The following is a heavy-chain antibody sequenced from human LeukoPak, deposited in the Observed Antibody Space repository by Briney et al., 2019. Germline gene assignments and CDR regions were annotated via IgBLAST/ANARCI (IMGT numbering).Heavy chain of an antibody. CDR1: GFTFTSFG. D-gene: IGHD5-12*01. CDR2: IRNDGDVI. CDR3: AKTPDIVATRGLDY. J-gene: IGHJ4*02. Sequence: GGSLRLSCAASGFTFTSFGMHWVRQAPGKGLEWVAFIRNDGDVIYYAESVKGRFTISRDNSKNTLYLQMNSLRAEDTAVYYCAKTPDIVATRGLDYWGQGTLVTVSS. V-gene: IGHV3-30*02.